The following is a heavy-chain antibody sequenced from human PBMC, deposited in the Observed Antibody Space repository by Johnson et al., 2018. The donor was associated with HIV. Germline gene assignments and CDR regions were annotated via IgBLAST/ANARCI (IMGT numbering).Heavy chain of an antibody. D-gene: IGHD2-21*02. CDR1: GFTFSSYG. CDR2: IRYDGSNK. Sequence: QVQLVESGGGVVQPGGSLRLSCAASGFTFSSYGMHWVRQAPGKGLEWVTFIRYDGSNKYYADSVKGRFTISRDNSKNTLYLQMSSLRAEYTAVYYCAKDLVVTAPGAFDIWGQGTMVTVSS. J-gene: IGHJ3*02. CDR3: AKDLVVTAPGAFDI. V-gene: IGHV3-30*02.